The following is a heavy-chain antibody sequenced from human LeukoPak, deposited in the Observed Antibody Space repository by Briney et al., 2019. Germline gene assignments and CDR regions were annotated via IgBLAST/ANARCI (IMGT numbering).Heavy chain of an antibody. CDR3: ARGGAVANDAFDI. D-gene: IGHD6-19*01. CDR1: GGSISSYY. Sequence: PSETLSLTCTVSGGSISSYYWSWIRQPPGKGLEWIGYIYYSGSTNYNPSLKSRVTIPVDTSKNQFSLKLSSVTAADTAVYYCARGGAVANDAFDIWGQGTMVTVSS. J-gene: IGHJ3*02. V-gene: IGHV4-59*01. CDR2: IYYSGST.